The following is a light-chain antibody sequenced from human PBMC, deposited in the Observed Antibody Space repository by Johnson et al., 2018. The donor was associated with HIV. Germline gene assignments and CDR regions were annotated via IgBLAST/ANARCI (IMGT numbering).Light chain of an antibody. CDR2: ENN. Sequence: QSVLTQPPSVSAAPGQKVPISSSGSSSNIRTNYISWYQQHPGTAPQLLISENNKRPSASPDHFSGSKSGTSAPLGITGLSTGDEAEYYCGTWYSSLRVDVFGTGTKVTVL. CDR3: GTWYSSLRVDV. V-gene: IGLV1-51*02. CDR1: SSNIRTNY. J-gene: IGLJ1*01.